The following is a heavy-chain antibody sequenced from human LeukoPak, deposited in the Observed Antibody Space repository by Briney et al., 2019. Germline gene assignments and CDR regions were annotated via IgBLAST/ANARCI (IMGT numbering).Heavy chain of an antibody. V-gene: IGHV4-59*08. J-gene: IGHJ4*02. CDR2: IYYSGST. CDR1: GGSISSYY. D-gene: IGHD3-22*01. Sequence: PSETLSLTCTVSGGSISSYYWSWIRQPPGKGLEWIGYIYYSGSTNYNPSLKNRVTISVDTSKNQFSLKLSSVTAADTAVYYCAGGYYYDSSGYYYYWGQGTLVTVSS. CDR3: AGGYYYDSSGYYYY.